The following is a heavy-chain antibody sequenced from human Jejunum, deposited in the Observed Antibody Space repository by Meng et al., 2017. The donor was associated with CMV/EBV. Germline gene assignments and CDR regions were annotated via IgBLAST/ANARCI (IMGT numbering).Heavy chain of an antibody. V-gene: IGHV3-23*01. CDR2: ISGSGGGT. CDR1: GFTFSAYA. J-gene: IGHJ1*01. Sequence: SGFTFSAYARSWVREGPGKGLEWVSGISGSGGGTYYADSENGRFTISRDNSKNTLYVQMNSLRADDTAIYYCARSHSTSWNSGDFQHWGQGTLVTVSS. CDR3: ARSHSTSWNSGDFQH. D-gene: IGHD2/OR15-2a*01.